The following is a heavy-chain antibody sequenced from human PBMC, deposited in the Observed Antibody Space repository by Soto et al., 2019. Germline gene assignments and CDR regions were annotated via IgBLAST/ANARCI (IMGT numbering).Heavy chain of an antibody. V-gene: IGHV1-69*12. CDR1: GGTFSSYA. Sequence: QVQLVQSGAEVKKPGSSVKVSCKASGGTFSSYAISWVRQAPGQGLERMGGIIPIFGTANYAQKFQGRVTITADESASTAYMELSSLRTEDTAVHYCARPRRIAAEYNWFDPWGQGTLVTVSS. D-gene: IGHD6-13*01. J-gene: IGHJ5*02. CDR3: ARPRRIAAEYNWFDP. CDR2: IIPIFGTA.